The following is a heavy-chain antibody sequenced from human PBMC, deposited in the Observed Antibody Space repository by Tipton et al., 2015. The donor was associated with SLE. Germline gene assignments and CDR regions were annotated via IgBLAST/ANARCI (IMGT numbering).Heavy chain of an antibody. D-gene: IGHD3-10*01. CDR1: GGSISSSSYY. CDR2: IFYSGSS. J-gene: IGHJ4*02. Sequence: TLSLTCTVSGGSISSSSYYWGWIRQPPGKGLEWIGSIFYSGSSYYNPSLKSRVTIYVDTSENQFSLRLSSVTAADTAVYYCARHASRRSGSYNEIDYWGQGTLVTVSS. V-gene: IGHV4-39*01. CDR3: ARHASRRSGSYNEIDY.